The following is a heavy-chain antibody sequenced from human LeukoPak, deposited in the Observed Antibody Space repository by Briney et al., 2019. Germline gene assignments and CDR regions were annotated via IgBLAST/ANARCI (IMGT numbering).Heavy chain of an antibody. CDR3: ARGPFSYCSSGSCFFDY. Sequence: GGSLRLSCAASGFTFSSYWMSWVRQAPGKGLEWVANIKQDGSEKYYVDSVKGRFTISRDNAKDSLYLQMNSLRTEDTAVYYCARGPFSYCSSGSCFFDYWGQGTLVTVSS. J-gene: IGHJ4*02. CDR2: IKQDGSEK. CDR1: GFTFSSYW. D-gene: IGHD2-15*01. V-gene: IGHV3-7*01.